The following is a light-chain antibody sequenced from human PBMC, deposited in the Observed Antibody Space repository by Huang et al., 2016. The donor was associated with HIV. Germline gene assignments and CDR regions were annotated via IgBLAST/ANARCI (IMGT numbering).Light chain of an antibody. CDR2: GAS. CDR1: QSVGIY. CDR3: QQYERPPDT. J-gene: IGKJ3*01. V-gene: IGKV3-20*01. Sequence: EIVLTQSPGTLSLSPGDRATLPCRASQSVGIYLAWYQQKPGQAPRLLIYGASTRVTGIPDRFSGGGSGTDFTLSISRLEPEDFAVYYCQQYERPPDTFGPGTKVNIK.